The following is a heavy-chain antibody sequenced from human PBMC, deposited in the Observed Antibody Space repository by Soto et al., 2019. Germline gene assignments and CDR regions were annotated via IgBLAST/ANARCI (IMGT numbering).Heavy chain of an antibody. Sequence: PPTRSLACAITGDSVSSNSAGWSWVRQSPSRGLEWLGRTYYRSKWYYEYAVSVRGRITINPDTSKNQYSLQLNSVTPEDTAVYFCARGEQYSGRIFDYWGQGTRVTVSP. CDR3: ARGEQYSGRIFDY. V-gene: IGHV6-1*01. J-gene: IGHJ4*01. CDR1: GDSVSSNSAG. D-gene: IGHD1-26*01. CDR2: TYYRSKWYY.